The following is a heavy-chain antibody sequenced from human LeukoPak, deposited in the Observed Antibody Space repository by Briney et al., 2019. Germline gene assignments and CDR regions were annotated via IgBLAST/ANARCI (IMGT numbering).Heavy chain of an antibody. V-gene: IGHV3-30*02. CDR3: AKRYGSSGWYYFDY. CDR1: GFTFSSSG. CDR2: IHYDGSTK. J-gene: IGHJ4*02. Sequence: GGSLRLSCAASGFTFSSSGMHWVRQAQGKGLEWVAFIHYDGSTKYYTDSVKGRFTISRDNSKNTLYLQMNSLRAEDTALYYCAKRYGSSGWYYFDYWGQGSLVTVSS. D-gene: IGHD6-19*01.